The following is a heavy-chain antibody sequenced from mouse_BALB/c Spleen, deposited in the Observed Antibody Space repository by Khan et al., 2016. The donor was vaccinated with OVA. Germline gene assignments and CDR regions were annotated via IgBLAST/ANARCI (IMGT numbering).Heavy chain of an antibody. Sequence: EVQLQESGPGLVKPSQSLSLTCSVTGYSITSGYYCNWIRQFPGNKLEWMGYISYDGSNNYNPSLRNRISVTRDTSKNQFFLKLNSVTTEDTATYYCVRSLYGYDPAWFTYWGQGTLVTVSA. J-gene: IGHJ3*01. CDR1: GYSITSGYY. D-gene: IGHD2-2*01. CDR3: VRSLYGYDPAWFTY. V-gene: IGHV3-6*02. CDR2: ISYDGSN.